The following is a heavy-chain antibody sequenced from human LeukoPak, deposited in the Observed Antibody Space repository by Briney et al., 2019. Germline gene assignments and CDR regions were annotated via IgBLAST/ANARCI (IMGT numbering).Heavy chain of an antibody. V-gene: IGHV1-2*02. CDR2: INPNDGDT. CDR1: GYTFTDYY. CDR3: ARANFLYCSSTTCLFDY. Sequence: ASVKVSCKASGYTFTDYYMHWVRQAPGQGFEWMGWINPNDGDTNYAQKFQGRVTMTRDTSISTAHMEVSRLRSDDTAVYYCARANFLYCSSTTCLFDYWGQGTLVAVSS. D-gene: IGHD2-2*01. J-gene: IGHJ4*02.